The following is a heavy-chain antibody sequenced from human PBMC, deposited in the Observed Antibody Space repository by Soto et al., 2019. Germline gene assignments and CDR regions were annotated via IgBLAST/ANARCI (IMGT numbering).Heavy chain of an antibody. CDR2: ISGSGGST. D-gene: IGHD3-22*01. CDR1: GFTFSSYA. V-gene: IGHV3-23*01. Sequence: GGSLRLSCAASGFTFSSYAMSWVRQAPGKGLEWVSAISGSGGSTYYADSVKGRFTISRDNSKNTLYLQMNSLRAEDKAVYYGANGPHSSGYYYYWGQGTLVTVSS. CDR3: ANGPHSSGYYYY. J-gene: IGHJ4*02.